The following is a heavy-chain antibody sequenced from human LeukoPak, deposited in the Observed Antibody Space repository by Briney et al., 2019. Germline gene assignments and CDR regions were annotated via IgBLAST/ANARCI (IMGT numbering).Heavy chain of an antibody. CDR1: GGSISTSNYY. CDR2: IYYSGST. D-gene: IGHD1-26*01. J-gene: IGHJ4*02. CDR3: ARHSDGARGAYFDY. V-gene: IGHV4-39*01. Sequence: AETLSLTCAVSGGSISTSNYYWGGIRQPPGKALEWNVSIYYSGSTSYNPSLKSRVTMSEDTSKNQFSLKLSSATAADTAVYYCARHSDGARGAYFDYWGQATLVIVSS.